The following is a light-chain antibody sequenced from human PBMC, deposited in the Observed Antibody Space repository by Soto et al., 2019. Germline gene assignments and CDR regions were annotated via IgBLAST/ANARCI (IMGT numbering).Light chain of an antibody. CDR3: SSYAGSNNFVV. J-gene: IGLJ2*01. V-gene: IGLV2-8*01. Sequence: QSALTQPPSASGSPGQSVTISCTGTSSDVGSYNYVSWYQQHPGQAPKLMIYEVSKRPSWVPDRFSGSKSGNTASLTVSGLQAEDEADYYCSSYAGSNNFVVFGGGTKLTVL. CDR2: EVS. CDR1: SSDVGSYNY.